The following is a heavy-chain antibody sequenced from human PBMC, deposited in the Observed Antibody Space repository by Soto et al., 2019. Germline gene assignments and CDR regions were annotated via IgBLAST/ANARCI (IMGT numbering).Heavy chain of an antibody. CDR3: ARSTCSGGSCYSSWYFDL. J-gene: IGHJ2*01. CDR1: GFTFSSYS. V-gene: IGHV3-21*01. CDR2: ISSSSSYI. D-gene: IGHD2-15*01. Sequence: EVQLVESGGGLVKPGGSLRLSCAASGFTFSSYSMNWVRQAPGKGLEWVSSISSSSSYIYYADSVKGRFTISRDNAKNSLYLQMNGLRAEDTAVYYCARSTCSGGSCYSSWYFDLWGRGTLVTVSS.